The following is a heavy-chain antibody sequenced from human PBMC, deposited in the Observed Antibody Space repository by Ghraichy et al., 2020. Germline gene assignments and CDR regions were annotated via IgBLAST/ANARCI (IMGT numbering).Heavy chain of an antibody. CDR3: VKDRRWDLPRFEY. CDR1: GFTFSGYA. Sequence: LSLTCAGSGFTFSGYAMSWVRQAPGKGLEWVSDISASGRTTHYADSVKGRFTISRDNSKNTLYLQMNSLRAEDTAVYYCVKDRRWDLPRFEYWGQGTLVTVSS. V-gene: IGHV3-23*01. J-gene: IGHJ4*02. CDR2: ISASGRTT. D-gene: IGHD1-26*01.